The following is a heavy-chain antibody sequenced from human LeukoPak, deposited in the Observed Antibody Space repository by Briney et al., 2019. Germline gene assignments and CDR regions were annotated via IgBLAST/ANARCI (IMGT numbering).Heavy chain of an antibody. Sequence: GGSLRLSCAASGFTFSSYSMNWVRQAPGKGLEWVSSISSSSSYIYYADSVKGRFTISRDNAKNSLYLQMNSLRAEDAAVYYCARALYDSSGYYWFDPWGQGTLVTVSS. CDR1: GFTFSSYS. CDR2: ISSSSSYI. D-gene: IGHD3-22*01. CDR3: ARALYDSSGYYWFDP. V-gene: IGHV3-21*01. J-gene: IGHJ5*02.